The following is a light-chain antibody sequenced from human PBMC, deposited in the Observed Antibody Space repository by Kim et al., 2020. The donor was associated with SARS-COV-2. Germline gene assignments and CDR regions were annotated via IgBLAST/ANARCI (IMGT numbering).Light chain of an antibody. V-gene: IGLV1-44*01. CDR2: NNN. CDR1: RSKIGNNT. CDR3: AAWDDSLNGWV. Sequence: GRRVNGSCSGSRSKIGNNTVNWCQQLPGAAPKLLIYNNNQRPSGVPDRFSGSKSGTSASLAISGLQSEDEADYYCAAWDDSLNGWVFGGGTQLTVL. J-gene: IGLJ3*02.